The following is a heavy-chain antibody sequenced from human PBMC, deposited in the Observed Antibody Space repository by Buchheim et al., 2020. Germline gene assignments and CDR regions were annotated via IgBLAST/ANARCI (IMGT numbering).Heavy chain of an antibody. CDR1: GGSISTYY. Sequence: QVQLQESGPGLVRPSETLSLTCTVSGGSISTYYWSWIRQPPGKGLEWIRCIYYSGSTNYNPSLKSRVAISVDTPKNQFSLKLSSVTAADTALYYCARVYGDNKNPYYFDYWGQGTL. D-gene: IGHD4-23*01. J-gene: IGHJ4*02. CDR2: IYYSGST. CDR3: ARVYGDNKNPYYFDY. V-gene: IGHV4-59*01.